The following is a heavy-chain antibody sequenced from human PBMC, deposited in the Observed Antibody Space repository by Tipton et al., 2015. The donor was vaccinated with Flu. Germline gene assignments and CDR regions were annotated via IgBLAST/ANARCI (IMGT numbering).Heavy chain of an antibody. V-gene: IGHV3-23*01. Sequence: SLRLSCAASGFTFSSYAMSWARQAPGKGLEWVSGIVDTGVDTSYADSVRGRFTISRDNSKNTLSLQMNSLAAEDTAVYYCAKGHGDSCPTSRILYWWGQGTLVTVSS. CDR2: IVDTGVDT. D-gene: IGHD2-8*02. CDR1: GFTFSSYA. J-gene: IGHJ4*02. CDR3: AKGHGDSCPTSRILYW.